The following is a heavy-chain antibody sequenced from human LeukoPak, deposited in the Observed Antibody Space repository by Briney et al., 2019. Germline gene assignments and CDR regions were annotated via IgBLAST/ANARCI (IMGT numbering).Heavy chain of an antibody. J-gene: IGHJ4*02. CDR3: ATYSNSGYDLGEDSFDY. Sequence: GASVKVSCKASGFTFTSYDINWVRQATGQGLEWMGWMNPNSGNTGYAQKFQGRVTMTRNTSISTAYMELSSLRSEDTAVYYCATYSNSGYDLGEDSFDYWGQGTLVTVSS. V-gene: IGHV1-8*01. D-gene: IGHD5-12*01. CDR1: GFTFTSYD. CDR2: MNPNSGNT.